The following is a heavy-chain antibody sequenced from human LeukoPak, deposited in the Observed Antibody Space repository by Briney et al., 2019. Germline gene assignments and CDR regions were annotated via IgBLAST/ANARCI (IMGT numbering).Heavy chain of an antibody. J-gene: IGHJ4*02. CDR3: ARVPYSSSWYRGIYFDY. D-gene: IGHD6-13*01. CDR2: INHSGST. CDR1: GGSFSGYY. Sequence: SETLSLTCAVYGGSFSGYYWSWIRQPPGKGLEWIGEINHSGSTNYNPSLKSRVTLSVDTSKNQFSLKLSSVTAADTAVYYCARVPYSSSWYRGIYFDYWGQGTLVTVSS. V-gene: IGHV4-34*01.